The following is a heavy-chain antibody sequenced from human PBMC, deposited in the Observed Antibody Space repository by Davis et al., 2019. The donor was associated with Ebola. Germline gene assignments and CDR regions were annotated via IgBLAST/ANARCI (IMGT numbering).Heavy chain of an antibody. Sequence: GESLKISCAASGFTFSTYWMHWVRQAPGKGLVWVSRINSDGSSTSYADSVKGRFTISRDNAKNSLYLQMNSLRDEDTAVYYCARITMVRGETNYYYYYGMDVWGQGTTVTVSS. CDR2: INSDGSST. D-gene: IGHD3-10*01. J-gene: IGHJ6*02. CDR3: ARITMVRGETNYYYYYGMDV. CDR1: GFTFSTYW. V-gene: IGHV3-74*01.